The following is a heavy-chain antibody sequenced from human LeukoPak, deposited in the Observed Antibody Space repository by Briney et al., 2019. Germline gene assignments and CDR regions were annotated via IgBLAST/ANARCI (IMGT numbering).Heavy chain of an antibody. Sequence: SETLSLTCAVYGGSFSGYYWSWIRQPPGKGLEWIGEINHSGSTNYNPSLKSRVTISVDTSKNQFSLKLSSVTAADTAVYYCARGGSIAAAGNQDFDYWGQGTLVTVSS. V-gene: IGHV4-34*01. CDR3: ARGGSIAAAGNQDFDY. CDR2: INHSGST. J-gene: IGHJ4*02. CDR1: GGSFSGYY. D-gene: IGHD6-13*01.